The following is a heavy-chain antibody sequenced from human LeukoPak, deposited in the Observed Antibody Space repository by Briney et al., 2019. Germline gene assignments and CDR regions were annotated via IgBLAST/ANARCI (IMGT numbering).Heavy chain of an antibody. CDR1: AFTFSSFG. J-gene: IGHJ6*02. CDR3: ARDRVRAVTGSGGRYYYYGMDV. Sequence: GRSLRLSCSASAFTFSSFGMDWVRQAPGKGLEWVAVIWYDGSNEDYADSVKGRFTISRDNSKNTLYLQMNSLRAEDTAVYYCARDRVRAVTGSGGRYYYYGMDVWGQGTTVTVSS. D-gene: IGHD6-19*01. CDR2: IWYDGSNE. V-gene: IGHV3-33*01.